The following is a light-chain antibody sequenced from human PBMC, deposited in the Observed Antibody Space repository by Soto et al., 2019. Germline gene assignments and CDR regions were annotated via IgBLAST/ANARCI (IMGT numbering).Light chain of an antibody. V-gene: IGKV3-20*01. Sequence: IVLTQSPGTLSLSPGERATLSCRASQSISTNFLAWYQHKPGQAPRLLIFGASRRAPGIPDRFSGSGSGTDFTLSISGLEPEDFAVYYCQQYNSASYTFGQGTKLDIK. CDR2: GAS. CDR3: QQYNSASYT. J-gene: IGKJ2*01. CDR1: QSISTNF.